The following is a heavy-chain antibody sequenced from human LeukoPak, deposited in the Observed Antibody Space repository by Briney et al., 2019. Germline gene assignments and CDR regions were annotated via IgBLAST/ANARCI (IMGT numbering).Heavy chain of an antibody. Sequence: PGGSLRLSCAASGFTFSSYEMNWVRQAPGKGLEWVSYISSSGSTIYYADSVKGRFTIPRDNSKNTMYVQMNSLRAEDTALYYCATRTGASPYYFDYWGQGILVTVSS. D-gene: IGHD1-1*01. CDR1: GFTFSSYE. V-gene: IGHV3-48*03. CDR3: ATRTGASPYYFDY. CDR2: ISSSGSTI. J-gene: IGHJ4*02.